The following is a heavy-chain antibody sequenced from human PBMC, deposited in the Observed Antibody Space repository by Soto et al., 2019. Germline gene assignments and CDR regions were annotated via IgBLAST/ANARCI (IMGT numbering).Heavy chain of an antibody. Sequence: GGALRLSCTASGFTFGDCTMSWVRQAPGKGLEWVGFIRSKAYGGTTEYAASVKGRFTISRDNAKNSLYLQMNSLRAEDTAVYYCARDQDIVVVPAGYGMDVWGQGTTVTVSS. CDR2: IRSKAYGGTT. CDR3: ARDQDIVVVPAGYGMDV. D-gene: IGHD2-2*01. V-gene: IGHV3-49*04. J-gene: IGHJ6*02. CDR1: GFTFGDCT.